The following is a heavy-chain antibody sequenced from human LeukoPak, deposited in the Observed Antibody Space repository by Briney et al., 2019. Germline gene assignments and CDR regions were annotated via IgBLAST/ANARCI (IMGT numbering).Heavy chain of an antibody. Sequence: SVKVSCKASGYTLTSYDINWVRQATGQGLEWMGWMNPNSGRTGYAQNFQGRITITRNTSISTAYMELSSLSSEDTAVYYCTRETSSRYFDYWGQGTLVTVSS. CDR2: MNPNSGRT. J-gene: IGHJ4*02. V-gene: IGHV1-8*01. CDR1: GYTLTSYD. CDR3: TRETSSRYFDY.